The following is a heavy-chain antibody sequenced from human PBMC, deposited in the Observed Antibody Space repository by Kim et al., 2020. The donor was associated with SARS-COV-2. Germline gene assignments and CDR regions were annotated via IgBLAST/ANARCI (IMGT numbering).Heavy chain of an antibody. D-gene: IGHD2-15*01. V-gene: IGHV3-11*04. J-gene: IGHJ6*02. CDR3: ARQGVVVAATTYYYYGMDV. Sequence: GRVTISRDNAKNSLYLQMNSLRAEDTAVYYCARQGVVVAATTYYYYGMDVWGQGTTVTVSS.